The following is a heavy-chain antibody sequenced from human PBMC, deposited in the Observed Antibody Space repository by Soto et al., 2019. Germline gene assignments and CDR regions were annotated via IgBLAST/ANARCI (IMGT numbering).Heavy chain of an antibody. CDR2: IYPGDSDT. CDR3: ARPLHSSGWYYYGMHV. D-gene: IGHD6-19*01. J-gene: IGHJ6*02. CDR1: VYRFTSYG. Sequence: GESLKISCTRAVYRFTSYGLGSMRQMPGKGLEWMGIIYPGDSDTRYSPSFQGQVTISADKSLSTAYLQWSSLKASDTAMYYCARPLHSSGWYYYGMHVWGQATTVTVSS. V-gene: IGHV5-51*01.